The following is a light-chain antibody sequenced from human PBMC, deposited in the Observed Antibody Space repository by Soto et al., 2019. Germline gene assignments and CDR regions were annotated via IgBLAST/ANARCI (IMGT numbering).Light chain of an antibody. V-gene: IGKV1-5*01. CDR2: DVS. CDR1: QKVSPW. Sequence: DIRMTQSPSTLSASVGDSVTITCRASQKVSPWLAWYQQKAGKAPNLLIYDVSSLKRGVPSRCSGSVSGTEFTLTITSLQPDDFATYYCQQYDSYWGTFGQGTKVEL. J-gene: IGKJ1*01. CDR3: QQYDSYWGT.